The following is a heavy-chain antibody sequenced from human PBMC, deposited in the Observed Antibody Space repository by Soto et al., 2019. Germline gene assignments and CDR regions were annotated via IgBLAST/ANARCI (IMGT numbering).Heavy chain of an antibody. V-gene: IGHV4-59*08. CDR1: GGSISSYY. D-gene: IGHD3-10*01. Sequence: QVQLQESGPGLVKPSETLSLSCTVSGGSISSYYWSWFRQSPGKRMEWIGYVHHSWGSSYNPSLRGRVAISLDTSKSQFSLKVTSVTATDPAVYYCARQGFGPLHGRVDVWGQGTTVTVSS. CDR2: VHHSWGS. CDR3: ARQGFGPLHGRVDV. J-gene: IGHJ6*02.